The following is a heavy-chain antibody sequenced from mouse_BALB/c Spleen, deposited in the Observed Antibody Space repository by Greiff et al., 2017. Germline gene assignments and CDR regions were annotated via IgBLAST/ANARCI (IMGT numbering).Heavy chain of an antibody. V-gene: IGHV2-9*02. CDR1: GFSLTSYG. CDR2: IWAGGST. Sequence: VKLMESGPGLVAPSQSLSITCTVSGFSLTSYGVHWVRQPPGKGLEWLGVIWAGGSTNYNSALMSRLSISKDNSKSQVFLKMNSLQTDDTAMYYCASPRITTALAYWGQGTLVTVSA. D-gene: IGHD1-2*01. J-gene: IGHJ3*01. CDR3: ASPRITTALAY.